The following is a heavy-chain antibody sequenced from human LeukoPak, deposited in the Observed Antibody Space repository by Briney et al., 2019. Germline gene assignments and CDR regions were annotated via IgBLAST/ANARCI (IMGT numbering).Heavy chain of an antibody. CDR2: ISGSGGST. CDR3: ANPHGLAAAGTWGMDV. V-gene: IGHV3-23*01. CDR1: GFNFSSYS. Sequence: PGGSLRLSCAASGFNFSSYSMNWVRQARGKGLEWVSAISGSGGSTYYADSVKGRFTSSRDNSKNPLFLQMNSLRAEDTAVYYCANPHGLAAAGTWGMDVWGQGTTVTVSS. D-gene: IGHD6-13*01. J-gene: IGHJ6*02.